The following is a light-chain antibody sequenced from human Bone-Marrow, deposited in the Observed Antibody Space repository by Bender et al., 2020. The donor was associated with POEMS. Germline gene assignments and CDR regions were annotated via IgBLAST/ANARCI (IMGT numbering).Light chain of an antibody. J-gene: IGLJ3*02. Sequence: QSALTQPSSASGSPGQSVTISCTGTSSDVGAYNYVSWYQQHPGKAPKVIIYEVTNRPSGVPDRFSGSKSGNTASLTITGLQSDDEAIYFCVAWDASLNGWVFGGGTKLTVL. V-gene: IGLV2-8*01. CDR1: SSDVGAYNY. CDR3: VAWDASLNGWV. CDR2: EVT.